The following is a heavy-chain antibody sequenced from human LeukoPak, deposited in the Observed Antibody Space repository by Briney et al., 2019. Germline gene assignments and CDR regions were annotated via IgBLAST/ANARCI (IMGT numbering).Heavy chain of an antibody. V-gene: IGHV1-2*02. CDR2: INPNSGGT. D-gene: IGHD4-17*01. Sequence: GASVKVSCKASGYTFTGYYMHWVRQAPGQGLEWMGWINPNSGGTNYAQKFQGRVTMTRDTSISTAYMELSRLRSDDTAVYYCARVYFYGDYVVADAFDIWGQGTMVTVSS. CDR3: ARVYFYGDYVVADAFDI. CDR1: GYTFTGYY. J-gene: IGHJ3*02.